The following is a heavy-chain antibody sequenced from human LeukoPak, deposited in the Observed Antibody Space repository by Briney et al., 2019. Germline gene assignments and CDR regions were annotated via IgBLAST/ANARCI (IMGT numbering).Heavy chain of an antibody. J-gene: IGHJ6*03. CDR3: ARGLETGWGQQLWAREDYYYYMDV. V-gene: IGHV3-11*04. CDR1: GVTFSDYY. D-gene: IGHD2-2*01. Sequence: GGSLRLSCAASGVTFSDYYMSWIRQAPGKGLEWVSYISSSGSTIYYADSVKGRFTISRDNAKNSLYLQMNSLRAEDTAVYYCARGLETGWGQQLWAREDYYYYMDVWGKGTTVTVSS. CDR2: ISSSGSTI.